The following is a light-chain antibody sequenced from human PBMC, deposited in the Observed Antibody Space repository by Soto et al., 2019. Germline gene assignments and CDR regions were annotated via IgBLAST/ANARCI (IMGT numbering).Light chain of an antibody. V-gene: IGKV1-39*01. CDR2: AAS. CDR3: HQTYGKHRT. J-gene: IGKJ1*01. CDR1: QNISKY. Sequence: DIQMTQSPSSLSASVGDRVTITCRASQNISKYLNWYQQKLGKAPKLLIYAASSLQSGVPSRVCGSRAWTDVTTFISSLQPEEEATYDCHQTYGKHRTFGQGTKVDIK.